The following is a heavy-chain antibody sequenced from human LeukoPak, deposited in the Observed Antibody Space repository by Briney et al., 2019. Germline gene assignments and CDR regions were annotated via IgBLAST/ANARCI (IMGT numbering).Heavy chain of an antibody. D-gene: IGHD1-26*01. CDR3: ARMRVGPTRDLSDSWDSFDL. CDR1: GYSFTIYW. CDR2: IYPGDSDT. Sequence: PGESLKISCKGSGYSFTIYWIGWVRQMPGKGLEWMGSIYPGDSDTKYSPSFQGQVTFSADKSISTVYLQWSSLEASDTATYYCARMRVGPTRDLSDSWDSFDLWGQGTMVTVSS. J-gene: IGHJ3*01. V-gene: IGHV5-51*01.